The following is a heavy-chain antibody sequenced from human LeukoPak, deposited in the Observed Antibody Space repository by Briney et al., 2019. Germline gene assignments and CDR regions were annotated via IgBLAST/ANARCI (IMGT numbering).Heavy chain of an antibody. D-gene: IGHD6-19*01. CDR2: TYSGGST. CDR1: GFIFNNYW. Sequence: GGSLRLSCAASGFIFNNYWMNWVRQAPGKGLEWVSVTYSGGSTYYADSVKGRFTISRDNSKNTLYLQMSSLRAEDTAVYYCAGGSGWYLINYWGQGTLVTVSS. CDR3: AGGSGWYLINY. V-gene: IGHV3-53*01. J-gene: IGHJ4*02.